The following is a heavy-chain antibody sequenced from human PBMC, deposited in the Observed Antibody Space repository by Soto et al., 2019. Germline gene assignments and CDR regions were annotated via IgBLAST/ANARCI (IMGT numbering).Heavy chain of an antibody. D-gene: IGHD1-26*01. CDR1: GGSISSSSSY. CDR2: IYYSGST. CDR3: ARPSYGRINSNWFDP. J-gene: IGHJ5*02. Sequence: QLQLQESGPGLVKPSETLSLTCTVSGGSISSSSSYWGWIRQPPGKGLEWIGNIYYSGSTYYNPSLKSRVTISVDTSKNQFSLKLNSVTAADTAVYYCARPSYGRINSNWFDPWGQGTLVTVSS. V-gene: IGHV4-39*01.